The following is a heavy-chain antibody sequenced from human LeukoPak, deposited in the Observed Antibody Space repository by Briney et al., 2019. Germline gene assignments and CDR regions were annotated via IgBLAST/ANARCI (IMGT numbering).Heavy chain of an antibody. CDR2: ISAYNGNT. J-gene: IGHJ4*02. CDR3: ARSIPEGLDY. D-gene: IGHD2-21*01. Sequence: WMGWISAYNGNTNYAQQLQGRVTMTTEQSTSTAYMELRSLRSDDTAVYYCARSIPEGLDYWGQGTLVTVSS. V-gene: IGHV1-18*01.